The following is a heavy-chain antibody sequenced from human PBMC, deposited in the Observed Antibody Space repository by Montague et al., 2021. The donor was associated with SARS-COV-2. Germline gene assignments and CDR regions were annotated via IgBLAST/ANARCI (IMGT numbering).Heavy chain of an antibody. CDR3: AMTAVIRYQYYFDN. Sequence: SETLSLTCSVSGGSVRSGSYYWSWIRQPPGQGLHWIGNVLYTGVTSFNPSLKSRLTMSVDSSKNEFSLNLRSVTAADTAVYYCAMTAVIRYQYYFDNWGQGTMVTVSS. D-gene: IGHD3-16*02. CDR1: GGSVRSGSYY. J-gene: IGHJ4*02. V-gene: IGHV4-61*01. CDR2: VLYTGVT.